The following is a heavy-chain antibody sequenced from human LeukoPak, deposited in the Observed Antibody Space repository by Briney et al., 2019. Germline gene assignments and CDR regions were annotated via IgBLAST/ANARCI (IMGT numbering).Heavy chain of an antibody. CDR3: AKDHTYYDFWSGYSAFYYFDY. V-gene: IGHV3-23*01. J-gene: IGHJ4*02. CDR1: GFTFSSYA. CDR2: ISGSGGST. Sequence: GGSLRLSCAASGFTFSSYAMSWVRQAPGKGLEWVSAISGSGGSTYYADSVKGRFTISRDNSKNTLYLQMNSLRAEDTAVYYCAKDHTYYDFWSGYSAFYYFDYWGQGALVTVSS. D-gene: IGHD3-3*01.